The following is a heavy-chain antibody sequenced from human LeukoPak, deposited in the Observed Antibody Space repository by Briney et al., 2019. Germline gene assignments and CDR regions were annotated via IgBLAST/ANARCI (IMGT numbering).Heavy chain of an antibody. Sequence: GGSLRLSCAAFGFTFSSYSMNWVRQAPGKGLEWVSSISSSSSYIYYADSVKGRFTISRDNAKNSLYLQMNSLRAEDTAVYYCARDLRGAPDYWGQGTLVTVSS. J-gene: IGHJ4*02. D-gene: IGHD1-26*01. CDR1: GFTFSSYS. V-gene: IGHV3-21*01. CDR3: ARDLRGAPDY. CDR2: ISSSSSYI.